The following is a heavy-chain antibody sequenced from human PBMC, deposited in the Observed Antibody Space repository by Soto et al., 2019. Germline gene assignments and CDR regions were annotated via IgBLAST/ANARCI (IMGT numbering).Heavy chain of an antibody. D-gene: IGHD3-22*01. V-gene: IGHV4-4*07. Sequence: PSETLSLTCSVSGGSISSHYWSWIRQPAGKGLEWIGLIYISGSTNYNPSLKSRVTISVDTSKSQFSLKLSSVTAADTAVYYCAGYDDSGYYLDYWGHGTLVTVSS. CDR2: IYISGST. CDR1: GGSISSHY. CDR3: AGYDDSGYYLDY. J-gene: IGHJ4*01.